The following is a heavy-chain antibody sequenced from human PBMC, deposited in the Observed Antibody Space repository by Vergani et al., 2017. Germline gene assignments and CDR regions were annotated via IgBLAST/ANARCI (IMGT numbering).Heavy chain of an antibody. V-gene: IGHV3-30*03. CDR3: ATKSCGTPGCQIGYFRE. CDR1: GCTSSYYG. J-gene: IGHJ1*01. D-gene: IGHD1-1*01. Sequence: QVHLVESGGGVVQPGRSLRLSCVVSGCTSSYYGMHWFRQAPGKGLEWVAVISYDGTQKYYADSVKGRFTIYRDNSKSTLYRQMNSLRTEDTAVYYCATKSCGTPGCQIGYFREWGQGTLVTVSS. CDR2: ISYDGTQK.